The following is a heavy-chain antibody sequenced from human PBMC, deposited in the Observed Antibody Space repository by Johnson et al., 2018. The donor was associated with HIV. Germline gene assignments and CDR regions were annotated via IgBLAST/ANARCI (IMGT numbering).Heavy chain of an antibody. CDR2: IRSKAYGGTT. D-gene: IGHD6-19*01. V-gene: IGHV3-49*04. CDR3: ARFLAGTAMVGDAFDI. CDR1: GFTFGDYA. Sequence: VQLVESGGGLVQPGRSLRLSCTASGFTFGDYAMSWVRQAPGKGLEWVGFIRSKAYGGTTEYAASGKGRFTISRDDATNSLYLQIHSLRTEDTAWYYCARFLAGTAMVGDAFDIWGQGTMVTVSS. J-gene: IGHJ3*02.